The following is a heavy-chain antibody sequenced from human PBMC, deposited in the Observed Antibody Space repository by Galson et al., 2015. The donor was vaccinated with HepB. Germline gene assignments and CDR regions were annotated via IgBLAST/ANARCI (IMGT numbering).Heavy chain of an antibody. CDR1: GFIFSDYN. Sequence: SLRLSCAASGFIFSDYNMHWVRQAPGKGLEWLAGFSYDGNNTFSLDSVEGLFAVARDSSKNTLFLQMSSLRPEDTAMYYCAKDLFDRSGFFYLPESWGQGTLVTVSS. D-gene: IGHD3-22*01. V-gene: IGHV3-30*18. CDR3: AKDLFDRSGFFYLPES. J-gene: IGHJ5*02. CDR2: FSYDGNNT.